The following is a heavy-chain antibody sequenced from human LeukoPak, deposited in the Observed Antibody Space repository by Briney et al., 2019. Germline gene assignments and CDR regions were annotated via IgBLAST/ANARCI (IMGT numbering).Heavy chain of an antibody. V-gene: IGHV4-38-2*01. CDR2: VYHSGSS. Sequence: PPETLSLTCAVSGHSVSTTHYWGWIRQSPGKGLEWIGFVYHSGSSYFKPSLKGRVIMSVDTSQNQFSLTLTSVTVADTAVYYCARVSDGGNGGNSGANYFDIWGQGTLVTVST. CDR3: ARVSDGGNGGNSGANYFDI. D-gene: IGHD4-23*01. J-gene: IGHJ4*02. CDR1: GHSVSTTHY.